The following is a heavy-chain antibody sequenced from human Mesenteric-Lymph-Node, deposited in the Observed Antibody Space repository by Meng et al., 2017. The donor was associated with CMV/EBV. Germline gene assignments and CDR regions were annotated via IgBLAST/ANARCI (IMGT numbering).Heavy chain of an antibody. CDR3: ARLDYYDSSGYYYEKHGFDY. J-gene: IGHJ4*02. Sequence: GGSLRLSCKGSGYIFTSYWIGWLRQMPGKGLEWMGIIYPGDSDTIYSPSIQGQVTISADKSISTAYLQWNSLKASDTAMYYCARLDYYDSSGYYYEKHGFDYWGQGTLVTVSS. D-gene: IGHD3-22*01. CDR2: IYPGDSDT. V-gene: IGHV5-51*01. CDR1: GYIFTSYW.